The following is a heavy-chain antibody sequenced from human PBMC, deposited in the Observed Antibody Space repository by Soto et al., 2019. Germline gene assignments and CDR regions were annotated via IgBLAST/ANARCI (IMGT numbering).Heavy chain of an antibody. J-gene: IGHJ6*02. V-gene: IGHV1-8*01. CDR2: MNPNSGNT. CDR1: GYTFTCYD. CDR3: AREDYCSGGSCYWSDP. D-gene: IGHD2-15*01. Sequence: ASVKVSCKASGYTFTCYDINWVRQATGQGLEWMGWMNPNSGNTGYAQKFQGRVTMTRNTSISTAYMELSSLRSEDTAVYYCAREDYCSGGSCYWSDPWGQGTTVTVSS.